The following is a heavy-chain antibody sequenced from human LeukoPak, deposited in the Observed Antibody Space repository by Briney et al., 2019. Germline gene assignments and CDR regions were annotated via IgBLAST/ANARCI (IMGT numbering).Heavy chain of an antibody. CDR2: INHSGST. CDR3: ARGAKSASITMLRGVRGYYYMDV. D-gene: IGHD3-10*01. Sequence: SETLSLTCAVYGGSLSNYYWSWIRQPPGKGLEWIGEINHSGSTNYNPSLKSRVTISVDTSKNQFSLKLSSVTAADTAVYYCARGAKSASITMLRGVRGYYYMDVWGKGTTVTISS. CDR1: GGSLSNYY. V-gene: IGHV4-34*01. J-gene: IGHJ6*03.